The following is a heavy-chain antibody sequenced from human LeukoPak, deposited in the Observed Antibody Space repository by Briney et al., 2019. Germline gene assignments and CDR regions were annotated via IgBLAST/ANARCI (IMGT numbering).Heavy chain of an antibody. CDR2: FDPEDGET. CDR1: GYTLTELS. D-gene: IGHD1-26*01. Sequence: ASVKVSCKVSGYTLTELSMHRVRQAPGKGLEWMGGFDPEDGETIYAQKFQGRVTMTEDTSTDTAYMELSSLRSEDTAVYYCATPSGSHGAFDIWGQGTMVTVSS. V-gene: IGHV1-24*01. J-gene: IGHJ3*02. CDR3: ATPSGSHGAFDI.